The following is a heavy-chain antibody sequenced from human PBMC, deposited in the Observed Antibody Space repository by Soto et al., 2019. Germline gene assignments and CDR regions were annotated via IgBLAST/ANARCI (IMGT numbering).Heavy chain of an antibody. J-gene: IGHJ6*02. CDR2: IYHSGST. D-gene: IGHD3-22*01. CDR3: ARGYYDSSGYYGMDV. CDR1: GGSIISGGYS. Sequence: SETLSLTCAFSGGSIISGGYSWSWIRQPPGKGLEWIGYIYHSGSTYYNPSLKSRVTISVDRSKNQFSLKLSSVTAADTAVYYCARGYYDSSGYYGMDVWGQGTTVTVSS. V-gene: IGHV4-30-2*01.